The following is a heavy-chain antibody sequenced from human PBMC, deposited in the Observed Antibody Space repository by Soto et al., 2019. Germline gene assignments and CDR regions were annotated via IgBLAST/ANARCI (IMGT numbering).Heavy chain of an antibody. D-gene: IGHD2-2*01. Sequence: VQLVESGGGLVQPGGSLRLSCAASGCSFSRYWMHWVRHAPGKGLVWVSRINSDGSSTTYADSVKGRFTISRDNAKNTLYLQMNSLTPEDTAVYYCAKGVPAATRYFQHWGQGTLVTVSS. CDR2: INSDGSST. CDR1: GCSFSRYW. CDR3: AKGVPAATRYFQH. V-gene: IGHV3-74*01. J-gene: IGHJ1*01.